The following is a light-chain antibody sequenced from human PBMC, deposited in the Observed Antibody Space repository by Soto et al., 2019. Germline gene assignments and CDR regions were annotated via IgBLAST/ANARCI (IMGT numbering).Light chain of an antibody. CDR1: QSASSSY. CDR3: QQYGSSPSYT. CDR2: GAS. J-gene: IGKJ2*01. V-gene: IGKV3-20*01. Sequence: EIVLTQSPGTLSLSPGERATLSCRASQSASSSYLAWYQQKPGQAPRLLIYGASSRATGIPDRFSGSGSGTDVTLTISRLEPEDFAVYYCQQYGSSPSYTFGQGTKLEIK.